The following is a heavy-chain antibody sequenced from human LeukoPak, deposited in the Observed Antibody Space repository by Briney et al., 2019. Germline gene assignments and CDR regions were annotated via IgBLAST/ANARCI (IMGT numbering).Heavy chain of an antibody. CDR3: ARGTGYYVSEEYYFDY. Sequence: SETLSLTCTVSGGSISSYYWSWIRQPAGKGLEWIGRIYTSGSTNYNPSLKSRVTISVDTSKNQFSLKLSSVTAADTAVYYCARGTGYYVSEEYYFDYWGQGTLVTVSS. D-gene: IGHD3/OR15-3a*01. CDR1: GGSISSYY. CDR2: IYTSGST. V-gene: IGHV4-4*07. J-gene: IGHJ4*02.